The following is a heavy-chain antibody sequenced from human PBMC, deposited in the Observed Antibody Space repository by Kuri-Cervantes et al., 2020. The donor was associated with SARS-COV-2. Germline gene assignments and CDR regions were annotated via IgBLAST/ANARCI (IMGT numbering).Heavy chain of an antibody. CDR2: ISSDGKNK. Sequence: GESLKISCVASGFNFSTTDMHWVRQAPGKGLEWVPFISSDGKNKRCMASGKGRFTISRDNSQNTLHMQMKSLRDEDSAIYYCAKGRAGVHDFWGQGTLVTVSS. CDR1: GFNFSTTD. CDR3: AKGRAGVHDF. D-gene: IGHD2-21*01. V-gene: IGHV3-30*18. J-gene: IGHJ4*02.